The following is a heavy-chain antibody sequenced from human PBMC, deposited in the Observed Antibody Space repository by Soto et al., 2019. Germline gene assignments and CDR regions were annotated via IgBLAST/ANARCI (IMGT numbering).Heavy chain of an antibody. CDR1: GFTFSSYA. V-gene: IGHV3-23*01. J-gene: IGHJ3*02. D-gene: IGHD6-19*01. CDR3: AKGSSGWYPFDAFDI. CDR2: IGGSGGST. Sequence: EVQLLESGGGLVQPGGSLRLSCAASGFTFSSYAMSWVRQAPGKGLEWVSAIGGSGGSTYYADSVMGRFAISRDNSKNTLYLQMNSLSAEDTAVYYCAKGSSGWYPFDAFDIWGQGTMVTVSS.